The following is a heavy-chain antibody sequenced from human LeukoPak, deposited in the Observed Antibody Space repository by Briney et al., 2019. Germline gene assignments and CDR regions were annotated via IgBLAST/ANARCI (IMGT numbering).Heavy chain of an antibody. CDR2: INHSGST. Sequence: PSEALSLTWAVYGGSFSGYYWSWIRQPPGKGLEWIGEINHSGSTNYNPSLRSRVTVSVHTSKNQLSLKLSPVTAADTAVYYCARQWLVSPLFDYWGQGTLVTVSS. CDR1: GGSFSGYY. V-gene: IGHV4-34*01. J-gene: IGHJ4*02. D-gene: IGHD6-19*01. CDR3: ARQWLVSPLFDY.